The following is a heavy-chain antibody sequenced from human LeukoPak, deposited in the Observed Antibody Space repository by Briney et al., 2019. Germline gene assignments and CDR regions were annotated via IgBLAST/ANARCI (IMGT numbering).Heavy chain of an antibody. J-gene: IGHJ5*02. CDR3: ARDVHGDYGSGWFDP. CDR1: GGTFNNSA. CDR2: IMPLFGTA. Sequence: SVKVSCKTSGGTFNNSAISWVRQAPAQGLEWMGGIMPLFGTAGYAQKFQGRVTITKDESTRTVYLELTSLTSDDTAVYYCARDVHGDYGSGWFDPWGQGTLVSVSS. D-gene: IGHD4-17*01. V-gene: IGHV1-69*05.